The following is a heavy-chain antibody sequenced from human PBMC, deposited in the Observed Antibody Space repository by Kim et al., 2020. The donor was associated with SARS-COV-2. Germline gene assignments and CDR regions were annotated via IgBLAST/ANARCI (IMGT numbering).Heavy chain of an antibody. J-gene: IGHJ6*02. CDR1: GYSFTSYW. V-gene: IGHV5-51*01. D-gene: IGHD6-13*01. CDR2: IYPGDSDT. Sequence: GESLKISCKGSGYSFTSYWIGWVRQMPGKGLEWMGIIYPGDSDTRYSPSFQGQVTISADKSISTAYLQWSSLKASDTAMYYCARHLYSSSWNFLSSFFYGMDVWGQGTTVTVSS. CDR3: ARHLYSSSWNFLSSFFYGMDV.